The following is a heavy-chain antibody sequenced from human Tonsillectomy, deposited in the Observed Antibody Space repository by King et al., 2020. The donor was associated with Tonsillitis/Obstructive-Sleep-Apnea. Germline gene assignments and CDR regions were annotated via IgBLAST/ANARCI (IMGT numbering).Heavy chain of an antibody. CDR1: GFTFGDYA. CDR2: IRSEAYGGTT. J-gene: IGHJ4*02. CDR3: TRGNQGFDY. Sequence: VQLVESGGGLVQPGRSLRLSCTGSGFTFGDYAMNWVRQAPGKGLEWVGFIRSEAYGGTTEYAASVKGRFTISRDDSKTIAYLQMDSLKTEDTAVYYCTRGNQGFDYWGQGTLVTVSS. V-gene: IGHV3-49*04. D-gene: IGHD1-14*01.